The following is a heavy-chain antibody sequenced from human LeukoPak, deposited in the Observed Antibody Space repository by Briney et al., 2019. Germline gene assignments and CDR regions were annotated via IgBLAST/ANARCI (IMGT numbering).Heavy chain of an antibody. CDR1: GFTFSSYW. CDR3: ARVRSKGSSWYEFDY. V-gene: IGHV3-30-3*01. CDR2: ISYDGSNK. D-gene: IGHD6-13*01. J-gene: IGHJ4*02. Sequence: GGSLRLSCAASGFTFSSYWMSWVRQAPGKGLEWVAVISYDGSNKYYADSVKGRFTISRDNSKNTLYLQMNSLRAEDTAVYYCARVRSKGSSWYEFDYWGQGTLVTVSS.